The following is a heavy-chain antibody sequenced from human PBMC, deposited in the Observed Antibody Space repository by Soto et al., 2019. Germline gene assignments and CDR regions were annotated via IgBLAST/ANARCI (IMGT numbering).Heavy chain of an antibody. CDR1: GFTFSTYS. J-gene: IGHJ4*02. V-gene: IGHV3-21*01. CDR3: ARGTAQSYDSSGYFDY. Sequence: EVQLVESGGGLVKSGGSLRLSCAASGFTFSTYSMTWVRQAPGKGLEWVSSFSTSRSYIYYADSVRGRFTISRDNAKNSLYLQMNSLRAEDTAVYYCARGTAQSYDSSGYFDYWGQGILVTV. D-gene: IGHD3-22*01. CDR2: FSTSRSYI.